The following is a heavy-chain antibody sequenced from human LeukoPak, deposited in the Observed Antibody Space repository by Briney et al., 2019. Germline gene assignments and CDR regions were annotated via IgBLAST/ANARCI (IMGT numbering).Heavy chain of an antibody. CDR3: ARVDRGYYSSGSYVY. Sequence: GGSLRLSCAASGFTFSSYAMSWVRQAPGKGLEWVANIKQDGGEKYYADSVKGRFTISRDNAKNSLYLQMNSLRVEDTAVYYCARVDRGYYSSGSYVYWGQGTLVTVSS. CDR2: IKQDGGEK. D-gene: IGHD3-10*01. J-gene: IGHJ4*02. V-gene: IGHV3-7*01. CDR1: GFTFSSYA.